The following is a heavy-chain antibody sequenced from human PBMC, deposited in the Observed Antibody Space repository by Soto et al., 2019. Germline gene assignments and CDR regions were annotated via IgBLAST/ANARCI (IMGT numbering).Heavy chain of an antibody. V-gene: IGHV3-15*01. CDR3: TTGAGSSVAGTDY. CDR1: GFTFSNAW. CDR2: IKSKTDGGTT. Sequence: GGSLRLSXAASGFTFSNAWMSWVRQAPGKGLEWVGRIKSKTDGGTTDYAAPVKGRFTISRDDSKNTLYLQMNSLKTEDTAVYYCTTGAGSSVAGTDYWGQGTLVTVSS. D-gene: IGHD6-19*01. J-gene: IGHJ4*02.